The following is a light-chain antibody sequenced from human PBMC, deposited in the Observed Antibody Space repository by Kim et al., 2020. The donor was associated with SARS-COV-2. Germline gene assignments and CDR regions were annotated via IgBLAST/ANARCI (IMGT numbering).Light chain of an antibody. CDR3: QQYKSHPPT. J-gene: IGKJ2*01. V-gene: IGKV1-16*02. CDR1: EGISNF. CDR2: AAS. Sequence: SASVGDRVRITCRASEGISNFVAWFQQKPGKPTKSLIYAASSLLSGVSSKFSGCGSGTDFTLTINNLQPEDFATYYCQQYKSHPPTFGQGTKLEI.